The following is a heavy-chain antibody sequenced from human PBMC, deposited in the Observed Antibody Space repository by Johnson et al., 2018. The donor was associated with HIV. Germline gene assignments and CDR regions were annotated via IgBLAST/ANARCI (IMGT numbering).Heavy chain of an antibody. CDR2: IYSGGST. D-gene: IGHD6-19*01. V-gene: IGHV3-66*01. J-gene: IGHJ3*02. CDR3: ARGHLAVAGTGDAFDI. CDR1: GFTVRSNY. Sequence: VQLVESGGGLVQPGGSLRLSCAASGFTVRSNYMSWVRQAPGKGLAWVSIIYSGGSTYYADSVKGRFTISRDNSKNTVYLHMSTLRAEDTAVYYCARGHLAVAGTGDAFDIWGQGTMVTVSS.